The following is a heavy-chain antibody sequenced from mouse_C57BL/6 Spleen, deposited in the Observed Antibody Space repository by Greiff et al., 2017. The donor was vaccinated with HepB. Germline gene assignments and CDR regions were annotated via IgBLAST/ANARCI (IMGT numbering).Heavy chain of an antibody. V-gene: IGHV1-64*01. CDR3: ARESVYDGYCFAY. CDR2: IHPNSGST. CDR1: GYTFTSYW. Sequence: QVQLQQPGAELVKPGASVKLSCKASGYTFTSYWMHWVKQRPGQGLEWIGMIHPNSGSTNYNEKFKSKATLTVDKSSSTAYMQLSSLTSEDSAVYYCARESVYDGYCFAYWGQGTLVTVSA. J-gene: IGHJ3*01. D-gene: IGHD2-3*01.